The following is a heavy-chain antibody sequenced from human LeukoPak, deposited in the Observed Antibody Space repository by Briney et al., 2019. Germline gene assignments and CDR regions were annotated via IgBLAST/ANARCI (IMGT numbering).Heavy chain of an antibody. Sequence: GSLRLSCAASGFPFHYYAMHWVRPAPGKGLEWGSLISWDGGSTYYADSVKGRFTISRDNSKNSLYLQMNSLRAEDTALYYCAKARTMAPPWNGMDVWGQGTTVTVSS. D-gene: IGHD3-10*01. J-gene: IGHJ6*02. CDR3: AKARTMAPPWNGMDV. CDR1: GFPFHYYA. V-gene: IGHV3-43D*03. CDR2: ISWDGGST.